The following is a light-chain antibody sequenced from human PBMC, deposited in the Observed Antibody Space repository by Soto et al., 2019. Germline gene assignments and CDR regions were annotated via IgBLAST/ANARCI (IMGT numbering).Light chain of an antibody. J-gene: IGKJ3*01. CDR2: RAS. Sequence: DIQMTQSSSTLSASVGDRVTLTCRASESISSWLAWYQLRPGKAPNLLMSRASNLESGVPSRFSGSGSGTEFTLTISSLQPDDFATYYCQQYKTIPFSFGPGTKVDIK. V-gene: IGKV1-5*03. CDR1: ESISSW. CDR3: QQYKTIPFS.